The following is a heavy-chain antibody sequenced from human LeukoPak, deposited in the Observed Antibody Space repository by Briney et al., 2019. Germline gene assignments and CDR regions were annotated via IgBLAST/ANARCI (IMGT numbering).Heavy chain of an antibody. CDR2: ISGSGDST. Sequence: GSLRLSCAASGFTFSSYAMSWVRQAPGKGLVWVSAISGSGDSTYYADSVKGRFTISRDNSKNTLYLQMNSLRAEDTAVYYCAKDYYYYGSGSPGVFDYWGQGTLVTVSS. CDR3: AKDYYYYGSGSPGVFDY. V-gene: IGHV3-23*01. CDR1: GFTFSSYA. J-gene: IGHJ4*02. D-gene: IGHD3-10*01.